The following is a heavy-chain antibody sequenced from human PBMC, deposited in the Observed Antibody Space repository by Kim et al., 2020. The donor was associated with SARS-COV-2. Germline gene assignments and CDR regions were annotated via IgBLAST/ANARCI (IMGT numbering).Heavy chain of an antibody. J-gene: IGHJ4*02. Sequence: ASVKVSCKASGYTFTNYYMHWARQAPGQGLEWMGMINPSGGSTTYAQKFQGRVTMTRDTSTSTVYMELRSLASEDTAVYLCASARGSRAAGTPDWEYWGQGTQVTVSS. V-gene: IGHV1-46*01. CDR2: INPSGGST. CDR1: GYTFTNYY. CDR3: ASARGSRAAGTPDWEY. D-gene: IGHD6-13*01.